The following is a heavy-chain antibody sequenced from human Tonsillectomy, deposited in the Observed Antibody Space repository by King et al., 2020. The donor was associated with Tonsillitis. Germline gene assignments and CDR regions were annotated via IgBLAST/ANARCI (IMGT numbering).Heavy chain of an antibody. V-gene: IGHV1-2*02. J-gene: IGHJ4*02. CDR1: GYTFTGYY. Sequence: QLVQSGAEVKKPGASVKVSCKASGYTFTGYYMHWVRQAPGQGLQWMGWVNPNSGGTNDAQKFQGRVTMTSDTSISTAYMELSRLRSDDTAVYYCATGALQLAGISDYWGQGTLVTVSS. CDR3: ATGALQLAGISDY. D-gene: IGHD5-24*01. CDR2: VNPNSGGT.